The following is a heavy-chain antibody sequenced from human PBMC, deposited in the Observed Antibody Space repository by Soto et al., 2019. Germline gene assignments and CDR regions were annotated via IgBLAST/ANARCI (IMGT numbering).Heavy chain of an antibody. D-gene: IGHD3-10*01. CDR1: GYTFTSYY. Sequence: QVQLVQSGADVKKPGASVKVSCKASGYTFTSYYMHWVRQAPGQGLELMGIINPSGGSTSYAEKFQGRVTMTRDKSTCTVCMELGSLSSEDTAGYYCARVGLWFGDWSREFGYWGQGSMVIVSS. J-gene: IGHJ4*02. CDR2: INPSGGST. V-gene: IGHV1-46*03. CDR3: ARVGLWFGDWSREFGY.